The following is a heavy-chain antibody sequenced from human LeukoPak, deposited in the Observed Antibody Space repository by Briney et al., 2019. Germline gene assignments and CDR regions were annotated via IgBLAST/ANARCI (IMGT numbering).Heavy chain of an antibody. J-gene: IGHJ4*02. CDR2: IYSSGST. CDR3: ARVAVGASLPDY. D-gene: IGHD1-26*01. V-gene: IGHV3-66*01. Sequence: GGSLRLSCAASGFTFSSYALSWVRQAPGEGLEWVSVIYSSGSTYYTDSVKGRFTISRDNSKNTLYLQMNSLRAEDTAVYYCARVAVGASLPDYWGQGTLVTVSS. CDR1: GFTFSSYA.